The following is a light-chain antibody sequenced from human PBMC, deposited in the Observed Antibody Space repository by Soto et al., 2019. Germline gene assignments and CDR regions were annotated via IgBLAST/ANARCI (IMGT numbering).Light chain of an antibody. CDR3: QPYDTSSRA. Sequence: DIQMTQSPSTLSASVGDTVTITCRASQSVDKWLAWYQQKPGRAPKLLIYKASTLEGGVPSRFGGSGAGTEFTLTISILQPDDFAHYYCQPYDTSSRAFGQGTTVEVK. CDR2: KAS. V-gene: IGKV1-5*03. CDR1: QSVDKW. J-gene: IGKJ1*01.